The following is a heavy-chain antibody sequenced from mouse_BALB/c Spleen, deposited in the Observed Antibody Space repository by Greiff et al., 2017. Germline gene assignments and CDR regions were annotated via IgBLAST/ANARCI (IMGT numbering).Heavy chain of an antibody. CDR2: INSNGGST. CDR3: ARDGYGNYAMDD. D-gene: IGHD2-10*02. V-gene: IGHV5-6-3*01. CDR1: GFTFSSYG. J-gene: IGHJ4*01. Sequence: EVMLVESGGGLVQPGGSLKLSCAASGFTFSSYGMSWVRQTPDKRLELVATINSNGGSTYYPDSVKGRFTISRDNAKNTLYLQMSSLKSEDTAMYYCARDGYGNYAMDDWGQGTSVTVSS.